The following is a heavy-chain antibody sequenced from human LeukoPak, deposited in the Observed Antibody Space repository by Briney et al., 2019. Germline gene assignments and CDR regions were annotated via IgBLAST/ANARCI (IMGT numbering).Heavy chain of an antibody. CDR3: ARGRYDLPDD. V-gene: IGHV4-34*01. Sequence: SETLSLTCAVYGGSFSGYYWSWIRQPPGKGLEWIGEINHSGSTNYNPSLKSRVTISVDTSKNQFSLKLSSVTAADTAVYYCARGRYDLPDDWGQGTLVTVSS. D-gene: IGHD3-16*01. J-gene: IGHJ4*02. CDR1: GGSFSGYY. CDR2: INHSGST.